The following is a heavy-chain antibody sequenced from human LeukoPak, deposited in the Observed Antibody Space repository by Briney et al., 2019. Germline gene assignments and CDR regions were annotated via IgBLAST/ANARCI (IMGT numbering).Heavy chain of an antibody. CDR1: GYSISSGYY. J-gene: IGHJ4*02. D-gene: IGHD3-22*01. V-gene: IGHV4-38-2*02. CDR2: NYHSGST. CDR3: ARTSSGVYYLDY. Sequence: SETLSLTYTVSGYSISSGYYWGWIRQPPGKGLEWIGSNYHSGSTYYNPSLKSRVTISVDTSKNQFSLKLSSVTAADTAVYYCARTSSGVYYLDYWGQGTLVTVSS.